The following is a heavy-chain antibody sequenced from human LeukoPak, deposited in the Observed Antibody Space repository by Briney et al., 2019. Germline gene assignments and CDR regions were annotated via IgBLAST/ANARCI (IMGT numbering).Heavy chain of an antibody. CDR2: ISSSSSYI. Sequence: GGSLRLSCAASGFTFSSYSMNWVRQAPGKGLEWVSSISSSSSYIYYADSVKGRFTISRDNAKNSLYLQMNSLRAEDTAVYYCARDKSVAYYYDSSGYDAFDIWGRGTMVTVSS. D-gene: IGHD3-22*01. V-gene: IGHV3-21*01. J-gene: IGHJ3*02. CDR1: GFTFSSYS. CDR3: ARDKSVAYYYDSSGYDAFDI.